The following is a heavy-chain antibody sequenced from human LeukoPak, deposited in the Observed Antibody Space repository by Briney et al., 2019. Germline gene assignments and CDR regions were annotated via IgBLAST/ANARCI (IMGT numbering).Heavy chain of an antibody. J-gene: IGHJ4*02. CDR1: GFTFSSYW. Sequence: GGSLRLSCAASGFTFSSYWMHWVRQAPGKGLVWVSRINSDGSSTSYADSVKGRFTISRDNAKNTLYLQMNSLRAEDTAVYYCARGAYCGGDCHFDYWGQGTLVTVSS. V-gene: IGHV3-74*01. D-gene: IGHD2-21*02. CDR3: ARGAYCGGDCHFDY. CDR2: INSDGSST.